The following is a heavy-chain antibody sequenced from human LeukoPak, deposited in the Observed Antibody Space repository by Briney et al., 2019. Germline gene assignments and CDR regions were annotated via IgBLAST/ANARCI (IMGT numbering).Heavy chain of an antibody. D-gene: IGHD2-21*02. CDR3: AKDLETCGGDCYSSSEAFDV. V-gene: IGHV3-23*01. CDR2: VSGSRDDS. CDR1: GFTFNNYV. Sequence: GGSLRLSCEASGFTFNNYVMSWVRQAPGKGLERVSGVSGSRDDSYSADSVKGRFTISRDNSKNTVYLQMNSLRGEDTAVYYCAKDLETCGGDCYSSSEAFDVWGQGTLVTVSS. J-gene: IGHJ3*01.